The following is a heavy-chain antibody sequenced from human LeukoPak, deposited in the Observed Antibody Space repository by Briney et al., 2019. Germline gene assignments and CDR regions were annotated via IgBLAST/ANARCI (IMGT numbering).Heavy chain of an antibody. CDR2: ISGSGAST. D-gene: IGHD1-26*01. CDR1: GFTFSSFH. Sequence: PGGSLRLSCAASGFTFSSFHINWVRQAPGKGLEWISGISGSGASTYYADSVTGRFTISRDNSRNTLYLQMNSLRGDDTAVYYCAKDVGKWESLHFFDYWGQGTLVTVSS. V-gene: IGHV3-23*01. J-gene: IGHJ4*02. CDR3: AKDVGKWESLHFFDY.